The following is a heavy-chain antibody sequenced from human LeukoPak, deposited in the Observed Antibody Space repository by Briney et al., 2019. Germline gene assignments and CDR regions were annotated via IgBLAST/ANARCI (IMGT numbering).Heavy chain of an antibody. CDR3: ARGVRIAVADPHLDY. D-gene: IGHD6-19*01. J-gene: IGHJ4*02. Sequence: PSETLSLTCAVYGGSFSGYYWSWIRQPPGKGLEWIGEINHSGSTNYNPSLKSRVTISVDTSKKQFSLRLSSVTAADTAVYFCARGVRIAVADPHLDYWGQGTLVTVSS. CDR2: INHSGST. CDR1: GGSFSGYY. V-gene: IGHV4-34*01.